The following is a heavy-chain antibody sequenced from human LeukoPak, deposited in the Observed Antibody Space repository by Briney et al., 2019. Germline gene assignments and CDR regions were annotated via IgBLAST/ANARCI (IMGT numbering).Heavy chain of an antibody. CDR2: IKVDGSEK. V-gene: IGHV3-7*01. CDR3: ARAMQVLTAYTSLKY. D-gene: IGHD3-9*01. Sequence: PGGSLRLSCAASGFTFSSYWMGWVRQAPGKGLEWVANIKVDGSEKYYVDSVKGGFTISRDNDKNSLNLELNRLRAEDTAVYYCARAMQVLTAYTSLKYWGQGTLVIVSS. J-gene: IGHJ4*02. CDR1: GFTFSSYW.